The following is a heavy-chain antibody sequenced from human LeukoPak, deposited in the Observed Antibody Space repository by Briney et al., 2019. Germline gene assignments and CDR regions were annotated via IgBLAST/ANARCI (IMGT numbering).Heavy chain of an antibody. J-gene: IGHJ4*02. V-gene: IGHV3-11*04. CDR1: GFTVSSNY. D-gene: IGHD3-22*01. CDR3: ARVTDYYDSSDFDY. Sequence: GGSLRLSCAASGFTVSSNYMSWVRQAPGKGLEWVSYISSSGSTIYYADSVKGRFTISRDNAKNSLYLQMNSLRAEDTAVYYCARVTDYYDSSDFDYWGQGTLVTVSS. CDR2: ISSSGSTI.